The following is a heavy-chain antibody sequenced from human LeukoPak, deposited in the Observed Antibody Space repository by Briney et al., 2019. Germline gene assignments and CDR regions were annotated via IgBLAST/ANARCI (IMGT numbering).Heavy chain of an antibody. V-gene: IGHV6-1*01. CDR1: GDSVSTNSAT. CDR2: TYYRSKWYN. D-gene: IGHD1-26*01. J-gene: IGHJ5*01. CDR3: ARLVGASWFDS. Sequence: SQTLSLTCAISGDSVSTNSATWTWLRQSPSRGLEWLGRTYYRSKWYNDYAVSMKSLITINPDTSKNQFSLQLNSVTPEDTAVYYCARLVGASWFDSWGQGTLVTVSS.